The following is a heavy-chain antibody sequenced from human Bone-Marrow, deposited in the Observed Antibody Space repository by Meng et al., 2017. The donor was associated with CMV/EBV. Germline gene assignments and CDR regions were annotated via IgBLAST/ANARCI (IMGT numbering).Heavy chain of an antibody. D-gene: IGHD2-21*02. Sequence: GESLKISCVASGFTSSDYTMTWVRQAPGKGPEWVSRIRGNGGSAAYADSVQGRFTISRDNSQNSLYLQMNSLRGEDTALYYCARGAASGVTAPDSWGQGTLVTVSS. J-gene: IGHJ4*02. CDR1: GFTSSDYT. CDR2: IRGNGGSA. CDR3: ARGAASGVTAPDS. V-gene: IGHV3-23*01.